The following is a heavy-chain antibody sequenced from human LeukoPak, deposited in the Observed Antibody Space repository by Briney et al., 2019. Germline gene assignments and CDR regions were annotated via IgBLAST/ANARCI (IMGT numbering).Heavy chain of an antibody. V-gene: IGHV3-11*01. Sequence: GGSLRLSCAASGFTFSDYYMSWIRQAPGKGLEWVSYISSSDSTIYYADSVKGRFTISKDNAKNSLYLQMNSLRAEDTAVYYCARDSSSWYPGIVNWFDPWGQGTLVTVSS. D-gene: IGHD6-13*01. CDR3: ARDSSSWYPGIVNWFDP. CDR1: GFTFSDYY. CDR2: ISSSDSTI. J-gene: IGHJ5*02.